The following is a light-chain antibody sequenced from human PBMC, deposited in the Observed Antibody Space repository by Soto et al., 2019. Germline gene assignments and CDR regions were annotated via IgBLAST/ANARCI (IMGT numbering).Light chain of an antibody. CDR2: STT. J-gene: IGLJ3*02. Sequence: QAVVTQEPSLTVSPGGTVTLTCTSNTGAVTSGYYPCWFQQKPGQAPRALIYSTTNKQSWTPARFSGSLLGGKPALTLSGVQPEDEADYYCLLYYGGSWVFGGGTQLTVL. CDR3: LLYYGGSWV. CDR1: TGAVTSGYY. V-gene: IGLV7-43*01.